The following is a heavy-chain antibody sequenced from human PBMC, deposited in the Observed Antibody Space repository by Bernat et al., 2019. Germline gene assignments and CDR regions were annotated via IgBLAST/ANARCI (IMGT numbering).Heavy chain of an antibody. J-gene: IGHJ5*02. D-gene: IGHD2-2*01. CDR1: GFTFSSYS. CDR2: ISSSSSTI. CDR3: ARGGQRYCISTSCYDRVDLDP. Sequence: EVQLVESGGGLVQPGGSLRLSCAASGFTFSSYSMNWVRQAPGKGLEWVSYISSSSSTIYYADSVKGRFTISRDNAKNSLYLQMNSLRDEDTAVYYCARGGQRYCISTSCYDRVDLDPWGQGTLVTVSS. V-gene: IGHV3-48*02.